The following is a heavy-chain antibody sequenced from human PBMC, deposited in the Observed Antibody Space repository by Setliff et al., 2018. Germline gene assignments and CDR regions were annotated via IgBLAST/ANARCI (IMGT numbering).Heavy chain of an antibody. Sequence: PSETLSLTCTVSGGSIRNYYWSWIRQPPGKGLEWIGYIQTGGSTNYNPSLKSRVNISVDTSKKQFSLKLSSVTAADTAVYYCARTRYGLGGRPYWGQGTLVTVSS. CDR3: ARTRYGLGGRPY. D-gene: IGHD2-15*01. J-gene: IGHJ4*02. CDR1: GGSIRNYY. CDR2: IQTGGST. V-gene: IGHV4-4*08.